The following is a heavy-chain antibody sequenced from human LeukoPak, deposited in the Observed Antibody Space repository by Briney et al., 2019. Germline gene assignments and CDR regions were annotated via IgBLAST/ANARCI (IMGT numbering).Heavy chain of an antibody. V-gene: IGHV3-48*03. Sequence: GGSLRLSCAASGFTFSSYEMNWVRQAPGKGLEWVSYTSSSGSTIYYADSVKGRFTISRDNAKNSLYLQMNSLRAEDTAVYYCAREASARGVVVTAIWNYYYMDVWGKGTTVTISS. CDR1: GFTFSSYE. D-gene: IGHD2-21*02. CDR3: AREASARGVVVTAIWNYYYMDV. J-gene: IGHJ6*03. CDR2: TSSSGSTI.